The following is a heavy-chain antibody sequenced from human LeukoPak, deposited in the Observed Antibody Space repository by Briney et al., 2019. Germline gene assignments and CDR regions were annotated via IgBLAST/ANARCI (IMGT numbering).Heavy chain of an antibody. D-gene: IGHD3-3*01. V-gene: IGHV3-7*01. Sequence: TGGSLRLSCVASGFIFSSYWMSWVRQAPGKGLEWVANIKDDGNEQYYVDSVRGRFTIFRDNAKNSLYLQMNSLRVEDTAMYYSAIDPYFDAFDMWGQGTMVTASS. CDR3: AIDPYFDAFDM. CDR2: IKDDGNEQ. CDR1: GFIFSSYW. J-gene: IGHJ3*02.